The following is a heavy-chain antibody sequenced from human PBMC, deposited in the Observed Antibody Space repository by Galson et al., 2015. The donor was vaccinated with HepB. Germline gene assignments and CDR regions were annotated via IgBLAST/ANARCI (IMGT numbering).Heavy chain of an antibody. CDR1: GFTFSNYA. D-gene: IGHD6-19*01. V-gene: IGHV3-23*01. CDR3: AKALSGWYGDY. J-gene: IGHJ4*02. CDR2: ISGSGGTT. Sequence: FLRLSCAASGFTFSNYAMSWVRQAPGKGLEWVSGISGSGGTTYYADSVKGRFTISRDNSKNTLYLQMNSLRAEDTTVYYCAKALSGWYGDYWGQGTLVTVSS.